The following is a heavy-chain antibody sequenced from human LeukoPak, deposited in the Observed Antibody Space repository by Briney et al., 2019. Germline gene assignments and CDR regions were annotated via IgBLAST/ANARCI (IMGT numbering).Heavy chain of an antibody. V-gene: IGHV3-23*01. CDR1: GFTFKNYA. D-gene: IGHD2-15*01. CDR2: ISGDAVTS. CDR3: AKQDSGGPYIRLDP. Sequence: PGGSLRLSCAASGFTFKNYAMNWVRQSPGQGLEWVSTISGDAVTSWYADSVKGGFTVSRDNSRNIVFLQMNNLRAEDTAVYYCAKQDSGGPYIRLDPWGQKALVTV. J-gene: IGHJ5*01.